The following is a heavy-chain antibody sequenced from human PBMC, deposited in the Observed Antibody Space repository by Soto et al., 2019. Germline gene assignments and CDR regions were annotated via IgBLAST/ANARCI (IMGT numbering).Heavy chain of an antibody. Sequence: EVQLVESGGDLVQPGVSLRVSCAASGFSVNSKYMSWVRQAPGKGLEWVSLVQSGGGTYYAGSVNGRVTISRDFSETTHFLKMNSLRVEDTAVYYCTGDDVHCNGVSGYGVGTDVWGKGTTVTVSA. CDR1: GFSVNSKY. D-gene: IGHD2-15*01. CDR3: TGDDVHCNGVSGYGVGTDV. CDR2: VQSGGGT. J-gene: IGHJ6*04. V-gene: IGHV3-66*01.